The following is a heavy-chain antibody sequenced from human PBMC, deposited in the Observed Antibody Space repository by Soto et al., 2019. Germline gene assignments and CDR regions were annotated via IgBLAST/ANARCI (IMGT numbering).Heavy chain of an antibody. CDR2: IIPIFGTA. D-gene: IGHD3-3*01. CDR3: ARGGNFGVVIKGNWFDP. V-gene: IGHV1-69*12. Sequence: QVQLVQSGAEVKKPGSSVKVSCKASGGTFSSYAISWVRQAPGQGLEWMGGIIPIFGTAKYAQKFQGRVTSTADESTRTAYMELSRLRYEDTAVYDCARGGNFGVVIKGNWFDPWGQGTLVTVSS. CDR1: GGTFSSYA. J-gene: IGHJ5*02.